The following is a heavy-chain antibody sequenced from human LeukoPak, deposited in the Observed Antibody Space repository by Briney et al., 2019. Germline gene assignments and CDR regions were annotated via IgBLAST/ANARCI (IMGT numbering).Heavy chain of an antibody. CDR2: IIPIFGTA. V-gene: IGHV1-69*05. CDR3: ARVADHSNYVAAYYFDY. Sequence: SVKVSCKASGGTFSSYAISWVRQAPGQGLEWMGGIIPIFGTANYAQKFQGRVAITTDESTSTAYMELSSLRSEDTAVYYCARVADHSNYVAAYYFDYWGQGTLVTVSS. D-gene: IGHD4-11*01. CDR1: GGTFSSYA. J-gene: IGHJ4*02.